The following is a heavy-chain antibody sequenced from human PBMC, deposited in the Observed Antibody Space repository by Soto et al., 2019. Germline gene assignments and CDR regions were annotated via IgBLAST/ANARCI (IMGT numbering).Heavy chain of an antibody. CDR3: ARGNYYYDSSGYYSPPFDY. Sequence: SETLSLTCAVSGGSISSGGYSWSWIRQPPGKGLEWIGYIYHSGSTYYNPSLKSRVTISVDRSKNQFSLKLSSVTAADTAVYYCARGNYYYDSSGYYSPPFDYWGQGTLVTVSS. CDR2: IYHSGST. J-gene: IGHJ4*02. D-gene: IGHD3-22*01. V-gene: IGHV4-30-2*01. CDR1: GGSISSGGYS.